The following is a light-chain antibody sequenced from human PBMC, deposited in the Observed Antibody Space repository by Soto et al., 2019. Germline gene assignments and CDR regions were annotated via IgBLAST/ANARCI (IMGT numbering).Light chain of an antibody. CDR3: QQYGRSPPYN. CDR1: QSVSSSY. Sequence: EIVLTQSPGTLSLSPGERATLSCRASQSVSSSYLAWYQQKPGQAPRLLIYGASSRATGIPDRFSGSGSGTDFPLTINRLEPEDFAVYYCQQYGRSPPYNFGQGTKLEIK. V-gene: IGKV3-20*01. J-gene: IGKJ2*01. CDR2: GAS.